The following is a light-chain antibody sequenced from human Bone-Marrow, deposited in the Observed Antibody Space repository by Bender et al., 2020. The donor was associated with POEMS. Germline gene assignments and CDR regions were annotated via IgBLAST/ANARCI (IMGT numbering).Light chain of an antibody. Sequence: QSVLTQPPSASGTPGQRVTISCSGSNSNIGTTAVNWYQQFPGPAPKLLFYSDNQRPSGVPDRCYAFKSGTSASLAISGLQSEDEADYYCAAWDAGLSGGVFGGGTKLTVL. V-gene: IGLV1-44*01. J-gene: IGLJ3*02. CDR3: AAWDAGLSGGV. CDR1: NSNIGTTA. CDR2: SDN.